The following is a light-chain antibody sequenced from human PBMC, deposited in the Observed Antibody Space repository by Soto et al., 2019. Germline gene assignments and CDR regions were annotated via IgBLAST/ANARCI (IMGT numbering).Light chain of an antibody. J-gene: IGKJ1*01. V-gene: IGKV1-5*01. CDR3: QHYNEYSRA. Sequence: DIQMTQSPSTLSASVGDRVTITCLASQSVYTWLAWDQQKPGKVPQLLSWGVSNLESGVPSRFSGSGSGTEFPLTISSLQPDDFATYYCQHYNEYSRAFGQGTNVDI. CDR1: QSVYTW. CDR2: GVS.